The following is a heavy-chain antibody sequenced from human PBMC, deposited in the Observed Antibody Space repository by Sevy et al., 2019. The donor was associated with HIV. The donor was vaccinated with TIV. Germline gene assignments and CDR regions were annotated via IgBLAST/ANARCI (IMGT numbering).Heavy chain of an antibody. CDR1: GGTFSSYA. CDR3: ARCAVVVPAATYYYYGMDV. CDR2: IIPIFGTA. J-gene: IGHJ6*02. V-gene: IGHV1-69*13. Sequence: ASVKVSCKASGGTFSSYAISWVRQAPGQGLEWMGGIIPIFGTANYAQKFQGRVTITVDGSTSTAYMELSSLGSEDTAVYYCARCAVVVPAATYYYYGMDVWGQGTTVTVSS. D-gene: IGHD2-2*01.